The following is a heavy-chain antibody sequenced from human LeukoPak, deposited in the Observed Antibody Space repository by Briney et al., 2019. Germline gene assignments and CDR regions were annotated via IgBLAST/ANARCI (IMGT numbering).Heavy chain of an antibody. J-gene: IGHJ2*01. CDR2: THPGNSDT. Sequence: GESLKISGKGSGYSFTNYWVAWVRQMPGKGLEWMGITHPGNSDTRYSPSFQGQVTISVDKSITTAYLQWSRLKAPDSAIYYCARTPGSTDYRGYQYWYFDLWGRGTLVTVSS. V-gene: IGHV5-51*01. CDR1: GYSFTNYW. CDR3: ARTPGSTDYRGYQYWYFDL. D-gene: IGHD5-12*01.